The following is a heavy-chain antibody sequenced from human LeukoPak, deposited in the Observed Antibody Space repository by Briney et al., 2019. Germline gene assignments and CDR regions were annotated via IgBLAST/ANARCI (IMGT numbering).Heavy chain of an antibody. V-gene: IGHV4-4*07. CDR3: AREEDYYGSGSPLDY. CDR2: IYTSGST. Sequence: RPSETLSLTCTVSGGSISSYYWSWIRQPAGKGLERIGRIYTSGSTNYNPSLKSRVTMSVDTSKNQFSLKLSSATAADTAVYYCAREEDYYGSGSPLDYWGQGTLVTVSS. J-gene: IGHJ4*02. CDR1: GGSISSYY. D-gene: IGHD3-10*01.